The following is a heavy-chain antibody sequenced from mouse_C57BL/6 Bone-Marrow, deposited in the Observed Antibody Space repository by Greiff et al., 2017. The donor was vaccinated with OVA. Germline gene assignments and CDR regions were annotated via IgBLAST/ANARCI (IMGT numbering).Heavy chain of an antibody. CDR2: IYPGDGDT. V-gene: IGHV1-82*01. D-gene: IGHD2-3*01. CDR1: GYAFSSSW. CDR3: RRRDDGYRYYYAKCC. J-gene: IGHJ4*01. Sequence: QVQLQQSGAELVKPGASVKLSCKASGYAFSSSWMNWVKQRPGKGLEWIGRIYPGDGDTNYNGKFKGKATLTADKSSSTAYMQLSSLTSEDSAVYFCRRRDDGYRYYYAKCCWGHGTSVTVS.